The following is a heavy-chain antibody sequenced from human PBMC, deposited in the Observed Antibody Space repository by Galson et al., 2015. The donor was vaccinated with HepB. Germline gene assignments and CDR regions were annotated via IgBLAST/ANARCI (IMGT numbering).Heavy chain of an antibody. V-gene: IGHV3-30*04. CDR1: GFTFSRHP. J-gene: IGHJ3*02. D-gene: IGHD3-22*01. CDR2: ISSDANNK. Sequence: CAASGFTFSRHPMHWVRQAPGKGLEWLAIISSDANNKLHADSVKGRFTISRDNSKNTLYLQMRGLRPEDTAVYYCAREVEDYDSSPFDIWGQGTLVTVSS. CDR3: AREVEDYDSSPFDI.